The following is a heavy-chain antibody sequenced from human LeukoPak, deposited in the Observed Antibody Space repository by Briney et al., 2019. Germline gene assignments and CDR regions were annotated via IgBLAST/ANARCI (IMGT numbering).Heavy chain of an antibody. CDR2: INPSGGST. Sequence: ASVKVSCKASGGTFSSYAISWVRQAPGQGLEWMGIINPSGGSTSYAQKFQGRVTVTRDTSTSTVYMELSSLRSEDTAVYYCAREEARSGYYGMDVWGQGTTVTVSS. D-gene: IGHD3-3*01. CDR1: GGTFSSYA. CDR3: AREEARSGYYGMDV. V-gene: IGHV1-46*01. J-gene: IGHJ6*02.